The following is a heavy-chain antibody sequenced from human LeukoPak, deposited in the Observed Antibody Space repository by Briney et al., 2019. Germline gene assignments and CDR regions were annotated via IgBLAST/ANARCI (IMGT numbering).Heavy chain of an antibody. V-gene: IGHV3-21*01. CDR1: GFTFSCYT. D-gene: IGHD2-2*01. CDR2: ISSSGSYV. J-gene: IGHJ3*02. Sequence: PGGSLRLSCAASGFTFSCYTMNWVRQAPGKGLEWVSSISSSGSYVYYADSVKGRFTISRDNAKKSLYLQMNSLRAEDTAVYYCARDCSTTSCYLGNAFDIWGQGTMVTVSS. CDR3: ARDCSTTSCYLGNAFDI.